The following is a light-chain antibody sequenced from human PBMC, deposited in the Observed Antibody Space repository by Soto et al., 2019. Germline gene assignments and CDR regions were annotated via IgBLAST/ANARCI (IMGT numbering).Light chain of an antibody. Sequence: EIVMTQSPATLSVSPGERATLSCRASQSVSSNLAWYQQKPGQAPRLLIYGASTRATGVPARVSGRGSGTEFTITISSRQSEDFAVYYCHQYNNWPPLYTFGQVTNLEMK. J-gene: IGKJ2*01. V-gene: IGKV3-15*01. CDR3: HQYNNWPPLYT. CDR2: GAS. CDR1: QSVSSN.